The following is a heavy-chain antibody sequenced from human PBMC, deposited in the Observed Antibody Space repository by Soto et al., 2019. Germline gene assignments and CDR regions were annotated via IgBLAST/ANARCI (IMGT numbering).Heavy chain of an antibody. D-gene: IGHD1-20*01. V-gene: IGHV3-23*01. CDR2: TGLSGRTT. J-gene: IGHJ4*02. Sequence: EVQLLESGGGLVQPGGSLRLSCVASGLTFSVSAMTWVRQAPGKGLEWVSTTGLSGRTTYYRDSVKGRFAVSRDNSKNTLDLQMSSLRAEDTAVYYCATVHNTSRSFNFWGRGTLVTVSS. CDR1: GLTFSVSA. CDR3: ATVHNTSRSFNF.